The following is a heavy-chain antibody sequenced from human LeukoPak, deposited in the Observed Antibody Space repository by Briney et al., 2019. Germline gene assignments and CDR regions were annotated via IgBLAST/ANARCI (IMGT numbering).Heavy chain of an antibody. CDR2: ISSSSSYI. D-gene: IGHD4/OR15-4a*01. J-gene: IGHJ4*02. Sequence: GGSLRLSCAASGFTFSSYAMHWVRQAPGKGLEWVSSISSSSSYIYYTDSVKGRFTISRDNAKKSLYLQMDSLRVEDTAVYYCARDVDYANPRHDYWGQGTLVTVSS. V-gene: IGHV3-21*01. CDR3: ARDVDYANPRHDY. CDR1: GFTFSSYA.